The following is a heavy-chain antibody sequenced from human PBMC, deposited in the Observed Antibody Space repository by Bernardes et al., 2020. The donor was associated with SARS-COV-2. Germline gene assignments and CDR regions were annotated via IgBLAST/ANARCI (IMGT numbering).Heavy chain of an antibody. D-gene: IGHD5-12*01. J-gene: IGHJ4*02. CDR2: IDTDGSST. Sequence: GGPLSVSSAASGLIFSNYWMHWVRQVPGEGLVWVSRIDTDGSSTSYADSVKGRFTISRDNAKNTLYLQMNSLRVEDTAVYYCARGGYEPFDYWGQGTLVTVAS. CDR3: ARGGYEPFDY. V-gene: IGHV3-74*01. CDR1: GLIFSNYW.